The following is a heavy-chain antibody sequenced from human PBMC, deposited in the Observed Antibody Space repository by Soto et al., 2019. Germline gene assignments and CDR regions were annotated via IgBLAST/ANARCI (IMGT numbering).Heavy chain of an antibody. V-gene: IGHV3-53*01. Sequence: VGSLRLSCAASGFTVSSKYMSWVRQAPGKGLEWVSVIYSGGSTYNADSVKGRFTISRDNSKNTLYLQMNSLRAEDTAVYYCAREGRDGYNFAFDIWGQGTTVTVSS. CDR2: IYSGGST. CDR3: AREGRDGYNFAFDI. J-gene: IGHJ3*02. CDR1: GFTVSSKY. D-gene: IGHD5-12*01.